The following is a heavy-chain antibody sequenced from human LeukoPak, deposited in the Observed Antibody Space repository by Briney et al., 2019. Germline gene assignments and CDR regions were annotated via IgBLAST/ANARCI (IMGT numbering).Heavy chain of an antibody. CDR2: ISGSGSST. Sequence: GGSLRLSCAASGFTFSSYAMSWVCQAPGKGLEWVSAISGSGSSTYYADSVKGRFTISRDNSKNTLYLQMNSLRAEDTAVYYCAKDSPLGYCSGGSCYYEYYYYGMDVWGQGTTVTVSS. CDR1: GFTFSSYA. J-gene: IGHJ6*02. V-gene: IGHV3-23*01. CDR3: AKDSPLGYCSGGSCYYEYYYYGMDV. D-gene: IGHD2-15*01.